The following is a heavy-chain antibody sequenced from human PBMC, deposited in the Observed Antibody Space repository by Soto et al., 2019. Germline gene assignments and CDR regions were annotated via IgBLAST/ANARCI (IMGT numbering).Heavy chain of an antibody. CDR3: ARVFGYYYDSSGSGTFDI. CDR2: IYYSGST. Sequence: QVQLQESGPGLVKPSETLSLTCTVSGGSISSYYWSWIRQPPGKGLEWIGYIYYSGSTNYNPSLKSRVTISVDTSKNQCSLKLSSVTAADTAVYYCARVFGYYYDSSGSGTFDIWGQGTMVTVSS. J-gene: IGHJ3*02. CDR1: GGSISSYY. V-gene: IGHV4-59*01. D-gene: IGHD3-22*01.